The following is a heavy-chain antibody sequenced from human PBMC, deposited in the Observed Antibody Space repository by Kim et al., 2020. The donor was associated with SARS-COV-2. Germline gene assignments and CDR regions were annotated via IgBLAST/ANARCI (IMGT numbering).Heavy chain of an antibody. D-gene: IGHD3-16*01. CDR3: ARGGGYYYGMDV. J-gene: IGHJ6*02. CDR1: GGSVSSGSYY. Sequence: SETLSLTCTVSGGSVSSGSYYWSWIRQPPGKGLEWIGYIYYSGSTNYNPSLKSRVTISVDTSKNQFSLKLSSVTAADTDVYYCARGGGYYYGMDVWGQGTTVTVSS. V-gene: IGHV4-61*01. CDR2: IYYSGST.